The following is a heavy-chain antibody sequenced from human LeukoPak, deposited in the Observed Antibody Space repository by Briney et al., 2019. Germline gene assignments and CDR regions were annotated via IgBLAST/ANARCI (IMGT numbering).Heavy chain of an antibody. CDR3: ARDLRLRSPTGHDAFDI. CDR1: GFTVSNNY. V-gene: IGHV3-53*01. Sequence: PGGSLRISCEASGFTVSNNYMNWLRQAPGKGLEWVSLIYSGGTTNYADSVKGRFTISRDNAKNSLYLQMNSLRAEDTAVYYCARDLRLRSPTGHDAFDIWGQGTMVTVSS. CDR2: IYSGGTT. D-gene: IGHD4-17*01. J-gene: IGHJ3*02.